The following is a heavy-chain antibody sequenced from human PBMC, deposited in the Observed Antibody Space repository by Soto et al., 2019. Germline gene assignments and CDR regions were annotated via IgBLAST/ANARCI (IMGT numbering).Heavy chain of an antibody. CDR2: IYYSGST. Sequence: SETLSLTCTVSGGSISSYYWSWIRQPPGKGLEWIGYIYYSGSTNYNPSLKSRVTISVDTSKNQSSLKLSSVTAADTAVYYCASTYYSDSSGYYSLGDWGQGTPVTVS. V-gene: IGHV4-59*12. D-gene: IGHD3-22*01. CDR3: ASTYYSDSSGYYSLGD. J-gene: IGHJ4*02. CDR1: GGSISSYY.